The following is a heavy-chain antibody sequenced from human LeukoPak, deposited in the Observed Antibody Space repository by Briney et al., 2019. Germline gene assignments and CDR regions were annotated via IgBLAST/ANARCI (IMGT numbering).Heavy chain of an antibody. J-gene: IGHJ4*02. V-gene: IGHV3-7*04. CDR1: GFTFRTYW. Sequence: GGSLRLSCAASGFTFRTYWMSWVRQAPGKGLEWVAKIKQDGSEKYYVDSVKGRFTISRDNAKNSLYLQMNSLRAEDTAVYYCARGAGAMFYWGQGTLVTVSS. CDR2: IKQDGSEK. D-gene: IGHD1-26*01. CDR3: ARGAGAMFY.